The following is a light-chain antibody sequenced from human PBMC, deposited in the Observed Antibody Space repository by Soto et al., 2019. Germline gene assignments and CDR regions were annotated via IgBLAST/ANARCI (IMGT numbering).Light chain of an antibody. V-gene: IGLV2-23*01. CDR3: CSFTTSSTWV. CDR1: SSDVGSHKL. J-gene: IGLJ3*02. Sequence: QSALTQPASVSGSPGQSITISCTGTSSDVGSHKLVSWYQQYPGKAPKLIIFEASKRPSGVSNRFSGSKSGSTASLTISGLQAEDEADYYCCSFTTSSTWVSGGGTKLTVL. CDR2: EAS.